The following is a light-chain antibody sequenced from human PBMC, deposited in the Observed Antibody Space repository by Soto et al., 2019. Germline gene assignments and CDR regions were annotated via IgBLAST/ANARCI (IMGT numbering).Light chain of an antibody. Sequence: EIVLTQSPGTLSLSPGERATLSCRASQSVSSSYLAWYQQKPGQAPRLLIYGASTRATGIPARFSGSGSETEFTLTISNLQSEDFAVYYCHQYNNWPPWTFGQGTKVDIK. CDR2: GAS. CDR1: QSVSSSY. V-gene: IGKV3-15*01. J-gene: IGKJ1*01. CDR3: HQYNNWPPWT.